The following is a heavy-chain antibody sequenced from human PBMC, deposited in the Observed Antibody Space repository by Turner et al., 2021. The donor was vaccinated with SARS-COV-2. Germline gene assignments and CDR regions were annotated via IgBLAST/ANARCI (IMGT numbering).Heavy chain of an antibody. CDR2: IKQDGSEK. CDR1: GFTFSSYW. D-gene: IGHD6-13*01. J-gene: IGHJ4*02. CDR3: ARLHTSSWYFDY. Sequence: EVQLVESGGGLVQPGGSLRLSCAASGFTFSSYWMRWVRQAPGKGLEWVANIKQDGSEKYYVDSVKGRFTISRDNAKNSLYLQMNSLRAEDTSVYYCARLHTSSWYFDYWGQGTLVTVSS. V-gene: IGHV3-7*03.